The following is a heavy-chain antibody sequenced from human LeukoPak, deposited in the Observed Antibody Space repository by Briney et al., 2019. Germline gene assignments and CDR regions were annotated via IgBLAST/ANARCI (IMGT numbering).Heavy chain of an antibody. D-gene: IGHD2-2*01. V-gene: IGHV3-48*01. CDR1: GFTFSSYA. Sequence: PGGSLRLSCAASGFTFSSYAMSWVRQAPGKGLEWVSYISSSSSTIYYADSVKGRFTISRDNAKNSLYLQMNSLRAEDTAVYYCARAPKIRYCSSTSCDYYYYYMDVWGKGTTVTVSS. CDR2: ISSSSSTI. CDR3: ARAPKIRYCSSTSCDYYYYYMDV. J-gene: IGHJ6*03.